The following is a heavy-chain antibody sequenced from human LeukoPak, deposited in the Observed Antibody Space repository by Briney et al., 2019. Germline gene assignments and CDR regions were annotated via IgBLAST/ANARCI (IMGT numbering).Heavy chain of an antibody. J-gene: IGHJ4*02. CDR2: ITHSGDT. V-gene: IGHV4-34*01. CDR1: GFTFSTYA. CDR3: ARGWDY. Sequence: GSRRLSCAASGFTFSTYAMSWVRQPPGKGLEWIGEITHSGDTNDNPSLKSRLTISVDTSKNQFSLKLSSVTAADTAVYYCARGWDYWGQGTLVTVSS.